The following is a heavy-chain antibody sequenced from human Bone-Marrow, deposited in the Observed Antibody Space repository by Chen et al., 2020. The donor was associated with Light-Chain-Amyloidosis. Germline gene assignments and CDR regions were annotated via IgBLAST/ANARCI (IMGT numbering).Heavy chain of an antibody. Sequence: EVQLVESGGGLVQPGGSLRLSCEASGFTFSRYWMNWVRQAPGKGLVWVSRINDDGGSTTAADSVRGRFTISRDNDKNTLYLQMNSLRPEDTAVYYCARDRNGYNYGVDYWGQGTLVTVSS. CDR3: ARDRNGYNYGVDY. D-gene: IGHD5-12*01. CDR2: INDDGGST. J-gene: IGHJ4*02. CDR1: GFTFSRYW. V-gene: IGHV3-74*01.